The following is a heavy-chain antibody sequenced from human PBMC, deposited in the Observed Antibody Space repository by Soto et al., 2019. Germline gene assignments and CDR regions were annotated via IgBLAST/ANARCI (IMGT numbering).Heavy chain of an antibody. CDR2: ITGGGGTT. D-gene: IGHD5-12*01. Sequence: EVQLLESGGGLVQPGGSLRLSCAASGFTFSSYVMSWVRQAPGKGLEWVLSITGGGGTTYYADSVKGRFTISRDNSKNTLYLQMNSLRAEDTAGYYCAKGYSGYDYGVDYWGQGTLVTVSS. CDR3: AKGYSGYDYGVDY. CDR1: GFTFSSYV. V-gene: IGHV3-23*01. J-gene: IGHJ4*02.